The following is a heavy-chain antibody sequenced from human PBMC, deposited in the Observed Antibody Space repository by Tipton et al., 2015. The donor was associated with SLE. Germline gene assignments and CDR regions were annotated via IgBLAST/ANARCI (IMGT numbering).Heavy chain of an antibody. Sequence: TLSLTCTVSGFSISSSSYTWGWIRQPPGKGLEWIGTIHYSGTTYYNPSLRSRVTISLDTSKNQFSLKLSSVTAADTALYYCARHYYGLGTYYTLDNWGQGTLVTVSS. D-gene: IGHD3-10*01. CDR2: IHYSGTT. CDR1: GFSISSSSYT. V-gene: IGHV4-39*07. CDR3: ARHYYGLGTYYTLDN. J-gene: IGHJ4*02.